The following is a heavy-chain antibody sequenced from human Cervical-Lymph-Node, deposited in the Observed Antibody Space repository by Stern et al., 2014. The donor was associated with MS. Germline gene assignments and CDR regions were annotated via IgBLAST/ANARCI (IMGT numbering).Heavy chain of an antibody. J-gene: IGHJ4*02. D-gene: IGHD3-22*01. CDR3: ARHNYDSSGPAPLDY. CDR1: GYSFTSYW. CDR2: IYPGDSDT. Sequence: EVQLVQSGAEVKKPGESLKISCKGSGYSFTSYWIGWVRQMPGKGLEWMGIIYPGDSDTRYSPSFQGPGTLSADKHISPAHMQGGSLKASDPAMYYCARHNYDSSGPAPLDYWGQGTLVPVSP. V-gene: IGHV5-51*01.